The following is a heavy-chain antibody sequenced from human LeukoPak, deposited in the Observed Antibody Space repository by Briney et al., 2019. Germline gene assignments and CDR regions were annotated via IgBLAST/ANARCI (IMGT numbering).Heavy chain of an antibody. CDR3: ARGSDYGDYPRVLDY. Sequence: PGGSLRLSCVVSGFPFSTYAMHWVRQAPGKGLEWVAVIGSDGRNRNYVDSVKGRFTISRDNSKNTLFLQMGSLRPEDTAVYHCARGSDYGDYPRVLDYWGQGTLAIVSS. CDR2: IGSDGRNR. D-gene: IGHD4-17*01. V-gene: IGHV3-30*03. J-gene: IGHJ4*02. CDR1: GFPFSTYA.